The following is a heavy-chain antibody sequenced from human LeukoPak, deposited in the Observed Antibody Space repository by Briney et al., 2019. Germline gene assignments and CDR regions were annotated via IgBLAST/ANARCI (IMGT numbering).Heavy chain of an antibody. V-gene: IGHV1-2*02. D-gene: IGHD5-12*01. CDR3: ARDQGIYNHRIIDS. CDR1: GYTFTGYY. CDR2: INPNSGGT. J-gene: IGHJ4*02. Sequence: ASVKVSFKASGYTFTGYYMHWVRQAPGQGLEWMGWINPNSGGTNYAQKFQGRVTMTRDTSISTAYMELSRLRSDDTAVYYCARDQGIYNHRIIDSWGQGTLVTVSS.